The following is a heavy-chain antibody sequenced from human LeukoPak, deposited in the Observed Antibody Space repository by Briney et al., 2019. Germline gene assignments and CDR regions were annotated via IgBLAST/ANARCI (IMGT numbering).Heavy chain of an antibody. J-gene: IGHJ1*01. Sequence: SETLSLTCAVDGGACSGYYWGWIRQPPGKGLEWIGEINHSGSTNYNPSLKSRVTISVDTSKNQFSLKLSSVTAADTAVYYCASYRGAFFQHWGQGTLVTVSS. D-gene: IGHD4-23*01. V-gene: IGHV4-34*01. CDR1: GGACSGYY. CDR3: ASYRGAFFQH. CDR2: INHSGST.